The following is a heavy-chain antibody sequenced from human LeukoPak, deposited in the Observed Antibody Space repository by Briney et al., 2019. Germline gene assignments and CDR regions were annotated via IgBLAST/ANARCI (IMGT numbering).Heavy chain of an antibody. Sequence: SEALSLTCTVSGYSISSGYYWGWIRQPPGKGLEWIGSIYHSGSTYYNPSLKSRVTISVDTSKNQFSLKLSSVTAADTAVYYCARDGRGVDYWGQGTLVTVSS. CDR3: ARDGRGVDY. D-gene: IGHD4-17*01. J-gene: IGHJ4*02. V-gene: IGHV4-38-2*02. CDR2: IYHSGST. CDR1: GYSISSGYY.